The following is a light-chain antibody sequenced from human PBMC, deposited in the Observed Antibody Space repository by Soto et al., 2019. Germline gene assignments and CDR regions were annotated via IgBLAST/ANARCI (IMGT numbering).Light chain of an antibody. Sequence: ETVMTQSPATLSVSPGERVTLSCRARQTVTTNLAWYQQKSGQAPRLLIYGASTRATGIPARFSGSGSGTEFTLTISNLQSEDSALYYCQQYNNWPPSVTYTFGQGTKVDIK. V-gene: IGKV3-15*01. J-gene: IGKJ2*01. CDR2: GAS. CDR1: QTVTTN. CDR3: QQYNNWPPSVTYT.